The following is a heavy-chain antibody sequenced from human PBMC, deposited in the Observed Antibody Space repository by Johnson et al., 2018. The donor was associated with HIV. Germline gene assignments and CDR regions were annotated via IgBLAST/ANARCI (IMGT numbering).Heavy chain of an antibody. D-gene: IGHD2-15*01. V-gene: IGHV3-64*01. Sequence: VQLVESGGGLVQPGGSLRLSCAASGFTFSSYAMHWVRQAPGKGLEYVSGISSNGGSTYYANSVKGRFTISRDNSKNTLYLQMGRLRAEDMAVYYFASGGGVVGNAFDIWGQGTMVTVSS. CDR1: GFTFSSYA. J-gene: IGHJ3*02. CDR2: ISSNGGST. CDR3: ASGGGVVGNAFDI.